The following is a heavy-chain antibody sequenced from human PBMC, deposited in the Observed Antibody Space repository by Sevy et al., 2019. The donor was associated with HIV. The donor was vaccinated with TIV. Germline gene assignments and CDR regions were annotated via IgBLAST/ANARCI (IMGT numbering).Heavy chain of an antibody. CDR2: ISYDGTYK. V-gene: IGHV3-30-3*01. Sequence: GGSLRLSCAVSGFSFSHYAFHWVRQAPGKGLEWVSLISYDGTYKNYANSVKGRFTISRENSKNTLYLQMNSLRGNDTAVYYCARVAVSYCTNDCYHRFDYWGPGALVTVSS. J-gene: IGHJ4*02. CDR1: GFSFSHYA. CDR3: ARVAVSYCTNDCYHRFDY. D-gene: IGHD2-8*01.